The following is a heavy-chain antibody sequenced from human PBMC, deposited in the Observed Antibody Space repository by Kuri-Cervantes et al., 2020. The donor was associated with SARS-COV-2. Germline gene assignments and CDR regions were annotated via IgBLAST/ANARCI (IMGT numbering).Heavy chain of an antibody. CDR1: GGPLSSSNFY. Sequence: GSLRLSCTVSGGPLSSSNFYWGWIRQPPGKGLEWIGSIYYSGITYYNPSLKSRVTISVDTSKNQFSLKLSSVTAADTAVYYCARVGSALRRDFDYWGQGTLVTVSS. D-gene: IGHD6-25*01. CDR3: ARVGSALRRDFDY. J-gene: IGHJ4*02. CDR2: IYYSGIT. V-gene: IGHV4-39*07.